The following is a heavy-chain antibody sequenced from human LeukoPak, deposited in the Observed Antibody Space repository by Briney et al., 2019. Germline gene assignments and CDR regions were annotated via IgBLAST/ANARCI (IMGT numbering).Heavy chain of an antibody. CDR1: GYTFTNYD. CDR2: MNPKSGNT. J-gene: IGHJ4*02. V-gene: IGHV1-8*03. Sequence: ASVKVSCKASGYTFTNYDINWVRQATGQGLEWMGWMNPKSGNTGYAQKFRDRVTITRDTSRSTVYMELSSLRSEDTAVYYCARGQYSSSDDYWGQGTLVTVSS. CDR3: ARGQYSSSDDY. D-gene: IGHD6-6*01.